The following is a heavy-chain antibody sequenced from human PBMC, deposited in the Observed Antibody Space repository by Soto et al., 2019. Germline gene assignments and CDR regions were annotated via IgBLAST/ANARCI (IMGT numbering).Heavy chain of an antibody. D-gene: IGHD5-18*01. CDR2: IYHSGST. CDR3: AREEGYSHRYSWYFDL. J-gene: IGHJ2*01. V-gene: IGHV4-31*01. CDR1: GGSISSGGYY. Sequence: QVQLQESGPGLVKPSQTLSLTCTVSGGSISSGGYYWSWIRQHPGKGLEWIGYIYHSGSTYYNPSLKTPDTRSPDTSKNQFPLKLSSVTAPHTAVYYCAREEGYSHRYSWYFDLWGRGTLVTVSS.